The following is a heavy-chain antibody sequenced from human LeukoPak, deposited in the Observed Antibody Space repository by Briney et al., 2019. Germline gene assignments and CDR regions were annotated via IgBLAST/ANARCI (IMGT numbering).Heavy chain of an antibody. J-gene: IGHJ4*02. D-gene: IGHD4-17*01. CDR3: ARDLVRATVTKKGDY. Sequence: GGSLRLSCAASGFSFSSNSMNWVRMAPGTGLDWVSSISTSSSYIYYTDSVKGRFTISRDNAKNSLYLQMNSLRAEDTAVYYCARDLVRATVTKKGDYWGQGTLVTVSS. CDR1: GFSFSSNS. CDR2: ISTSSSYI. V-gene: IGHV3-21*01.